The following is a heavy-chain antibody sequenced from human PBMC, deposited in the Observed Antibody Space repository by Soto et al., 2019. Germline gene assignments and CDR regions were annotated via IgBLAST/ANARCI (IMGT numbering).Heavy chain of an antibody. V-gene: IGHV1-18*01. J-gene: IGHJ4*02. Sequence: QVQLVQSGAEVKKPGASVKVSCKASGYTFINYDVSWVRQAPGQGLEWMGWVRSYNGNANFAQKFQGRVTMTKDTSTNTAYMELRRLRSDDTAVYYCAREWGSNWRYFDFWGQGTLVSVSS. CDR3: AREWGSNWRYFDF. D-gene: IGHD6-13*01. CDR2: VRSYNGNA. CDR1: GYTFINYD.